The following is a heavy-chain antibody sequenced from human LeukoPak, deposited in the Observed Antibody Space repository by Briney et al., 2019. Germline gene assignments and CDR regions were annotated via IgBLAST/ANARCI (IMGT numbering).Heavy chain of an antibody. J-gene: IGHJ3*02. V-gene: IGHV4-39*07. CDR2: IYYSGST. D-gene: IGHD3/OR15-3a*01. Sequence: SETLSLTCTVSGGSISSSSYYWGWIRQPPGKGLEWIGSIYYSGSTYYNPSLKSRVTISVDTSKNQFSLKVSSVTAADTAVYYCARDRAKWTHDAFDIWGQGTMVTVSS. CDR1: GGSISSSSYY. CDR3: ARDRAKWTHDAFDI.